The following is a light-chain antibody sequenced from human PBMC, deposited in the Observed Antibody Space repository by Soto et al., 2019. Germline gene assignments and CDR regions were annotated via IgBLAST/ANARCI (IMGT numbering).Light chain of an antibody. CDR1: SSDVGGYNY. CDR3: SSYTSSSTPV. Sequence: QSALTQPASVSGSPGQSITISCTGTSSDVGGYNYVSWYQQHPGKAPKLMICEVSNRPSGVSHRFSGSKSGNTASLSISGLQAEDEADYYCSSYTSSSTPVFGTGTKLTVL. CDR2: EVS. J-gene: IGLJ1*01. V-gene: IGLV2-14*01.